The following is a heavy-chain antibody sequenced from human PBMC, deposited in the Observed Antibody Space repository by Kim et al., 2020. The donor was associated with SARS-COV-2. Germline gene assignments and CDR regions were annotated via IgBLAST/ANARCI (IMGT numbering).Heavy chain of an antibody. CDR3: ARIRRDGYNLDYYGMDV. CDR2: IYPGDSDT. J-gene: IGHJ6*02. CDR1: GYSFTSYW. Sequence: GESLKISCKGSGYSFTSYWIGWVRQMPGKGLEWMGIIYPGDSDTRYSPSFQGQVTISADKSISTAYLQWSSLKASDTAMYYCARIRRDGYNLDYYGMDVWGQGTTVTVSS. V-gene: IGHV5-51*01. D-gene: IGHD5-12*01.